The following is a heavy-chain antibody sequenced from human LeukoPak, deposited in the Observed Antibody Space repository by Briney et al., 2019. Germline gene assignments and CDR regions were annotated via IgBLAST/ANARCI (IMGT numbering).Heavy chain of an antibody. Sequence: GASVKVSCKASGYTFTSYGISWVRQAPGQGLEWMGWISAYNGNTNYAQKLQGRVTMTTDTSTSTAYMELRSLRSDDTAVYYCARDVAYSSSWYGDYYMDVWGKGTTVTVPS. CDR2: ISAYNGNT. CDR3: ARDVAYSSSWYGDYYMDV. J-gene: IGHJ6*03. D-gene: IGHD6-13*01. CDR1: GYTFTSYG. V-gene: IGHV1-18*01.